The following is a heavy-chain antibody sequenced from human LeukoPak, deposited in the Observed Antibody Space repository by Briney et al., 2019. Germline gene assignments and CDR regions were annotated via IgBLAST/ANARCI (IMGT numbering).Heavy chain of an antibody. CDR1: GGSISSYY. Sequence: PSETLSLTCTVSGGSISSYYWSWIRQPAGKGLEWIGRIYTSGSNNYNPSLKSRVTMSVDTSKNQFSLKLSSVTAADTAVYYCARAPTVGYSSSWYPYYFDYWGQGTLVTVSS. CDR3: ARAPTVGYSSSWYPYYFDY. CDR2: IYTSGSN. J-gene: IGHJ4*02. V-gene: IGHV4-4*07. D-gene: IGHD6-13*01.